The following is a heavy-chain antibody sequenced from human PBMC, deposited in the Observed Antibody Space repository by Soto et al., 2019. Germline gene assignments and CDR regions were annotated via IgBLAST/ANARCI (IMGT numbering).Heavy chain of an antibody. V-gene: IGHV4-34*01. D-gene: IGHD3-3*01. CDR1: GGSFSGYY. CDR2: IDHSGYT. Sequence: LSLTCAVYGGSFSGYYWNWIRQPPGKGLEWIGEIDHSGYTNYNPSLKSRVTISVDTSKNQFSLRLTSVTAADSAVYYCVKSRGGANYDFFDWGQGTQVTVSS. J-gene: IGHJ4*02. CDR3: VKSRGGANYDFFD.